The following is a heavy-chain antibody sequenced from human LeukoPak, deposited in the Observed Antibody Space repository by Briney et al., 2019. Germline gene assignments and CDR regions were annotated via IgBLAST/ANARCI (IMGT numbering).Heavy chain of an antibody. V-gene: IGHV3-64*01. CDR1: GFTFSTYA. D-gene: IGHD3-10*01. Sequence: GGSLRLSCAASGFTFSTYAMHWVRQAPGKGLEYVSAISSNGGSTYYANSVKGRFTIFRDNSKNTVYLQMGSLRAEDIAVYYCARTEYGSPGGFDYWGQGTLVTVSS. J-gene: IGHJ4*02. CDR3: ARTEYGSPGGFDY. CDR2: ISSNGGST.